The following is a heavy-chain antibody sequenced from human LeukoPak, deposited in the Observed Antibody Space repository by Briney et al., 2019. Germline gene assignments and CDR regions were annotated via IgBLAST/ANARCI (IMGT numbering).Heavy chain of an antibody. Sequence: GGSLRLSCASFGFTFSAYHMNWVRQAPGKGLEWISFISSDSGTLYYADSVKGRFTISRDNAANSPYLQMNNLRDEDTAVYYCARRDPFDYWGQGTMVTVSS. CDR1: GFTFSAYH. J-gene: IGHJ4*02. CDR3: ARRDPFDY. V-gene: IGHV3-48*02. CDR2: ISSDSGTL.